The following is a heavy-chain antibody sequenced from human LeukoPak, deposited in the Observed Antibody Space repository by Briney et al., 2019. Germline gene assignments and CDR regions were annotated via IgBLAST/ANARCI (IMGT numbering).Heavy chain of an antibody. CDR2: FDPEDGET. D-gene: IGHD3-3*01. J-gene: IGHJ4*02. V-gene: IGHV1-24*01. CDR3: ATIILKVFGVVIDFVD. Sequence: ASVKVSCKVSGYTLTELSMHWVQKAPGKGLEWMGGFDPEDGETIYAQKFQGRVTMTGDTSTGTTYMELRSLRSEDTAVYYCATIILKVFGVVIDFVDSGQECLVTVSS. CDR1: GYTLTELS.